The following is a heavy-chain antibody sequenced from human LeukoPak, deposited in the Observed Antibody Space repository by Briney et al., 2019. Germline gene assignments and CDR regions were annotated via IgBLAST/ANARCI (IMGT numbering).Heavy chain of an antibody. J-gene: IGHJ4*02. CDR2: INHSGST. CDR1: GGSFSGYY. Sequence: SETLSLTCAVYGGSFSGYYWSWIRQPPGKGLEWIGEINHSGSTNYNPSLKSRVTISVDTSKNQFSLKLSSVTAADTAVYYCARRNSSGGYFDYWGQGTLVTVSS. D-gene: IGHD4-23*01. V-gene: IGHV4-34*01. CDR3: ARRNSSGGYFDY.